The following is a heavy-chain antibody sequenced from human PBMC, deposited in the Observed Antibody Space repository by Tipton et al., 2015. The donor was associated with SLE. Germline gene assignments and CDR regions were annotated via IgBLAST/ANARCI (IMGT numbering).Heavy chain of an antibody. CDR2: VSYTGST. J-gene: IGHJ4*02. CDR3: ARHLCTNGVCPFDY. Sequence: LRLSCTVSGGSIGKDYWNWIRQSPGKGLEWIGYVSYTGSTNYNPSLKSRVSISVSTSKNQFSLRLTSVTAADTAVYYCARHLCTNGVCPFDYWGQGIQVTVSS. V-gene: IGHV4-59*08. CDR1: GGSIGKDY. D-gene: IGHD2-8*01.